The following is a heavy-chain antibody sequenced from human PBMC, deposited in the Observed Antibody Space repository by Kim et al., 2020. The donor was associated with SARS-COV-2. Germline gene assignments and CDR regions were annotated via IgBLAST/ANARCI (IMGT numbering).Heavy chain of an antibody. CDR3: AKVGGFDWLSYYYYYGMDV. V-gene: IGHV3-23*01. CDR1: GFTFSSYA. D-gene: IGHD3-9*01. Sequence: GGSLRLSCAASGFTFSSYAMSWVRQAPGKGLEWVSAISGSGGSTYYADSVKGRFNISRDNSKNTLYLQMNSLRAEDTAVYYCAKVGGFDWLSYYYYYGMDVWGQGTTVTVSS. J-gene: IGHJ6*02. CDR2: ISGSGGST.